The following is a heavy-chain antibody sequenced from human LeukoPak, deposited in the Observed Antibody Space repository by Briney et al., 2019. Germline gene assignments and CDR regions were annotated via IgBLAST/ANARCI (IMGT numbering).Heavy chain of an antibody. V-gene: IGHV3-64*01. D-gene: IGHD3-9*01. Sequence: GGSLRLSCAASGFTFSSYAMHWVRQAPGKGLEYVSASSSNGGSTYYANSVKGRFTISRYNSKNTLYLQMGSLRAEDMAVYYCARGISRYNYMDLWGKGTTVTVSS. J-gene: IGHJ6*03. CDR1: GFTFSSYA. CDR3: ARGISRYNYMDL. CDR2: SSSNGGST.